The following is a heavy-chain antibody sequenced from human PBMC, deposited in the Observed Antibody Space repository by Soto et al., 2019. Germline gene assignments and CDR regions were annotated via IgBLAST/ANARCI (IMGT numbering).Heavy chain of an antibody. V-gene: IGHV3-23*01. CDR2: ITSSGSST. CDR1: GFIFSDYA. CDR3: EKGVEGYVVSSFDS. D-gene: IGHD5-12*01. Sequence: EVQLLESGGGGVQPGGSLRLSCAASGFIFSDYAMTWVRQTPGKGLEWVSAITSSGSSTYFADSLKGRITISRDNSKNTLSLQMDSLRVEDTAIYYCEKGVEGYVVSSFDSWGQGALVTFSS. J-gene: IGHJ4*02.